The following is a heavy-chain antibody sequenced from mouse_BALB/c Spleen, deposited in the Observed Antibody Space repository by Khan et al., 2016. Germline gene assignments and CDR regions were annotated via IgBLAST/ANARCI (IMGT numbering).Heavy chain of an antibody. J-gene: IGHJ2*01. V-gene: IGHV3-8*02. CDR1: GDSITSGY. Sequence: EVKLLESGPSLVKPSQTLSLTCSVTGDSITSGYWNWIRKFPGNKLEYMGYISYSGSTYYNPSLKSRISITRDTSKNQYYLQLNSVTTEDTATYYFSRHYYGSSYYFAYWCQGTTLTVSS. D-gene: IGHD1-1*01. CDR3: SRHYYGSSYYFAY. CDR2: ISYSGST.